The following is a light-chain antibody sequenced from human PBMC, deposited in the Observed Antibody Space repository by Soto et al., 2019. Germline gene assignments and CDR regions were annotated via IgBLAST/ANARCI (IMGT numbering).Light chain of an antibody. Sequence: EIVLTQSPGTLSLSPGDRATLSCRASQSLSVPYLAWYQQRPGQAPRLLIYGTSTRATGIPDRFSGSGSGRDFTLAISRLEPEDFAVYYCHQFGDSPQTFGQGTKVDIK. J-gene: IGKJ1*01. V-gene: IGKV3-20*01. CDR3: HQFGDSPQT. CDR1: QSLSVPY. CDR2: GTS.